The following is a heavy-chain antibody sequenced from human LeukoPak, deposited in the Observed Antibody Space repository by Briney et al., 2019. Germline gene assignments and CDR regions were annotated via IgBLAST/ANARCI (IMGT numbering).Heavy chain of an antibody. CDR3: ARVAYSRAWYLFDN. CDR1: GFSFSRYT. J-gene: IGHJ4*02. CDR2: ISSTGST. Sequence: GGSLRLSCAASGFSFSRYTMSWVRQAPGKGLEWVSAISSTGSTFNADSATGRFTISIDNSKNTLYLQMDSLRVEDTARYFCARVAYSRAWYLFDNWGPGALVTVSS. D-gene: IGHD3-16*01. V-gene: IGHV3-23*01.